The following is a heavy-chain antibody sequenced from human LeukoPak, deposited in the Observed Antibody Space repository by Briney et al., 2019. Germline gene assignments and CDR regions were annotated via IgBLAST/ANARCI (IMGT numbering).Heavy chain of an antibody. V-gene: IGHV5-51*01. J-gene: IGHJ4*02. CDR2: IYPGDSDT. CDR3: ARSATNWAYYFDY. CDR1: GYSLTNYW. D-gene: IGHD7-27*01. Sequence: GESLKISCKGSGYSLTNYWIGWVRQMPGKGLEWMGIIYPGDSDTRYSPSFQGQVTISADKSSSTAYLQSSSLKASDTAMYYCARSATNWAYYFDYWGQGTLVTVSS.